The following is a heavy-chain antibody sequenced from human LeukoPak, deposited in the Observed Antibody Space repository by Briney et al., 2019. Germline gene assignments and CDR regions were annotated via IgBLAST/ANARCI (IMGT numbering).Heavy chain of an antibody. CDR3: ARSYSGYDYLDY. D-gene: IGHD5-12*01. CDR2: IDPSDSYT. CDR1: GYSSPSYW. Sequence: GESRKISCKGSGYSSPSYWITWVRQMPGKGLEWMGRIDPSDSYTNYSPSFQGHVTISADKSISTTYLQWSSLKASDTAMYYCARSYSGYDYLDYWGQGTLVTVSS. V-gene: IGHV5-10-1*01. J-gene: IGHJ4*02.